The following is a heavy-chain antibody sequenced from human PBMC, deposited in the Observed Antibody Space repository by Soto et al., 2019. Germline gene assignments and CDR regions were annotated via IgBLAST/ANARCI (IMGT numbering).Heavy chain of an antibody. CDR2: INAGNGNT. D-gene: IGHD4-17*01. CDR1: GYTFTSYA. J-gene: IGHJ4*02. Sequence: ASVKVSCKASGYTFTSYAMHWVRQAPGQRLEWMGGINAGNGNTKYSQKFQGRVTITRDTSTSTAYMELSSLRSEDTAVYYCARGTRTGDYRYYFDYWGQGTLVTVSS. CDR3: ARGTRTGDYRYYFDY. V-gene: IGHV1-3*01.